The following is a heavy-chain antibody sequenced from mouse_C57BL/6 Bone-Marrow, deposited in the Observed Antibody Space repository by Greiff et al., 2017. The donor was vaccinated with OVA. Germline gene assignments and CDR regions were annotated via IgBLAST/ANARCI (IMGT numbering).Heavy chain of an antibody. J-gene: IGHJ3*01. CDR2: ISSGSSTI. CDR1: GFTFSDYG. Sequence: EVKLMESGGGLVKPGGSLKLSCAASGFTFSDYGMHWVRQAPEKGLEWVAYISSGSSTIYYADTVKGRFTISRDNAKNTLFLQMTSLRSEDTAMYYCARPSYYYGSNAWFAYWGQGTLVTVSA. D-gene: IGHD1-1*01. V-gene: IGHV5-17*01. CDR3: ARPSYYYGSNAWFAY.